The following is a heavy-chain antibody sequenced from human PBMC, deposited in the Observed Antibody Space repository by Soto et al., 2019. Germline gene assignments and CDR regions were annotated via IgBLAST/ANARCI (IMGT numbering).Heavy chain of an antibody. CDR1: GGSISSGGYY. J-gene: IGHJ4*02. V-gene: IGHV4-31*03. Sequence: QVQLQESGPGLVKPSQTLSLTCTVSGGSISSGGYYWSWIRQHPGKGLEWIGYIYYSGSTYYNPSLKSRVTISVDTSKNQFSLKLSSVTAADTAVYYCARVTSGNYFLPGSPPPYYFDYWGQGTLVTVSS. D-gene: IGHD4-4*01. CDR3: ARVTSGNYFLPGSPPPYYFDY. CDR2: IYYSGST.